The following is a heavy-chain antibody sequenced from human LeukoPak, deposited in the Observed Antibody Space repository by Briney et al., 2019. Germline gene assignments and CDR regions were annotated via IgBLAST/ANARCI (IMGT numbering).Heavy chain of an antibody. CDR1: GFTFTSYS. Sequence: HPGGSLRLSCAASGFTFTSYSMNWVRQAPGKGLEWVSTISGGGGSTYYADSVKGRFTISRDNSKNTLYLQMNSLRAEDTAVYYCAKDRSSGWNSFFDYWGQGTLVTVSS. D-gene: IGHD6-19*01. J-gene: IGHJ4*02. V-gene: IGHV3-23*01. CDR3: AKDRSSGWNSFFDY. CDR2: ISGGGGST.